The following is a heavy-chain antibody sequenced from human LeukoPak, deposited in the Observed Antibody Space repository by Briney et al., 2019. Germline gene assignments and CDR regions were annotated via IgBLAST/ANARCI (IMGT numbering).Heavy chain of an antibody. D-gene: IGHD3-22*01. CDR2: INPNSGGT. V-gene: IGHV1-2*02. CDR1: GYTFTGYY. J-gene: IGHJ4*02. CDR3: ARDFSPEETHYYDSSGYRPAGGFDY. Sequence: GASVKVSCKASGYTFTGYYMHWVRQAPGQGLEWMGWINPNSGGTNYAQKFQGRVTMTRDTSISTAYMELSRLRSDDTAVYYCARDFSPEETHYYDSSGYRPAGGFDYWGQGTLVTVSS.